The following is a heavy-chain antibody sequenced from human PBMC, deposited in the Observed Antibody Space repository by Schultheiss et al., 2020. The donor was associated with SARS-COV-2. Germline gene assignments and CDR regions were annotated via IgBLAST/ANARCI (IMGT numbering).Heavy chain of an antibody. J-gene: IGHJ6*02. D-gene: IGHD3-9*01. CDR3: ARDSLGVLRYFDWLSLSYYYYGMDV. Sequence: GGSLRLSCAASGFTFSSYEMNWVRQAPGKGLEWVSYISSSGSTIYYADSVKGRFTISRDNAKNSLYLQMNSLRAEDTAVYYCARDSLGVLRYFDWLSLSYYYYGMDVWGQGTTVTVSS. CDR2: ISSSGSTI. CDR1: GFTFSSYE. V-gene: IGHV3-48*03.